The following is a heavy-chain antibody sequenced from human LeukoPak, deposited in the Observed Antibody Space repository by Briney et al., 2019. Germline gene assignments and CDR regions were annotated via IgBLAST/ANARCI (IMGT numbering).Heavy chain of an antibody. CDR1: GGSFSGYY. Sequence: PSETLSLTCAVYGGSFSGYYWSWIRQPPGKGLEWIGEINHSGSTNYNQSLKSRVTISVDTSKNQFSLKLSSVTAADTAVYYCARGRRIQLWLGVEYFQHWGQGTLVTVSS. CDR2: INHSGST. V-gene: IGHV4-34*01. CDR3: ARGRRIQLWLGVEYFQH. D-gene: IGHD5-18*01. J-gene: IGHJ1*01.